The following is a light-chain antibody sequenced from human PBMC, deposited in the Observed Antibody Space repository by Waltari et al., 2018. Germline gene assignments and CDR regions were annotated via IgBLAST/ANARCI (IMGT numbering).Light chain of an antibody. CDR1: SSDIGAYKF. CDR2: DVS. CDR3: SSYTRFNIVV. J-gene: IGLJ2*01. Sequence: QSALTQPASVFGSPGQSITISCLGTSSDIGAYKFVSWYQQYPGKAPKLMIYDVSERPSGFSHRFSGSKSGNTASLTISGLQTEDEADYYCSSYTRFNIVVFGGGTKLTVL. V-gene: IGLV2-14*03.